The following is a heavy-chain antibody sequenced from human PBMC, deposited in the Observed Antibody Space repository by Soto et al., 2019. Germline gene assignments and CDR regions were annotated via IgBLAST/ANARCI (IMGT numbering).Heavy chain of an antibody. Sequence: GGSLRLSCAASGFTFSSYAMSWVRQAPGKGLEWVSAISGSGGSTYYADSVKGRFTISRDNSKNTLYLQMNSLRAEDTAVYYCAKDALGYSYGPNFFDFWGQGTLVTVSS. CDR3: AKDALGYSYGPNFFDF. J-gene: IGHJ4*02. V-gene: IGHV3-23*01. D-gene: IGHD5-18*01. CDR1: GFTFSSYA. CDR2: ISGSGGST.